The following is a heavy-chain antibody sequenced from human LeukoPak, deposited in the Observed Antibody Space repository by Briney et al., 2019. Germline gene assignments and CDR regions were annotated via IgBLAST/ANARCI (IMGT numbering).Heavy chain of an antibody. CDR3: ARPCRPSYFYYMDV. J-gene: IGHJ6*03. Sequence: GGSLRLSCAASGFTVSSYAMHWVRQAPGKGLEYVSAISSNGGSTYYADSVKGGFTISRDNSKNTLYLQMGSLRAEDMAVYYCARPCRPSYFYYMDVWGKGTTVTVSS. D-gene: IGHD2-21*01. V-gene: IGHV3-64*02. CDR1: GFTVSSYA. CDR2: ISSNGGST.